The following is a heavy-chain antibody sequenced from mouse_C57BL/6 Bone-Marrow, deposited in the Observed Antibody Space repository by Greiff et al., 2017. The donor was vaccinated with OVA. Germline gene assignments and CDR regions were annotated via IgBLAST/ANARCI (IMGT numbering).Heavy chain of an antibody. CDR3: AFYYGNYGGVYYYAMDY. V-gene: IGHV1-50*01. J-gene: IGHJ4*01. CDR1: GYTFTSYW. D-gene: IGHD2-1*01. CDR2: IDPSASYT. Sequence: QVQLQQPGAELVKPGASVKLSCKASGYTFTSYWMQWVKQRPGQGLEWIGEIDPSASYTNYNQKFKGKATLTVDTSSSTAYMQLSSLTSEDSAVYYCAFYYGNYGGVYYYAMDYWGQGTSVTVSS.